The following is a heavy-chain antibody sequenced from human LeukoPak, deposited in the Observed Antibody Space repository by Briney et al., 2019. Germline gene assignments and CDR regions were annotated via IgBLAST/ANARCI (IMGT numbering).Heavy chain of an antibody. V-gene: IGHV1-69*05. D-gene: IGHD2-15*01. Sequence: SVKVSYKASRGTFSSYAISWVRQAPGQGLEWMGGIIPIFGTANYAQKFQGRVTITTDESTSTAYMELSSLRSEDTAVYYCAHSVVGARHWGTIDYWGQGTLVAVSS. CDR1: RGTFSSYA. J-gene: IGHJ4*02. CDR2: IIPIFGTA. CDR3: AHSVVGARHWGTIDY.